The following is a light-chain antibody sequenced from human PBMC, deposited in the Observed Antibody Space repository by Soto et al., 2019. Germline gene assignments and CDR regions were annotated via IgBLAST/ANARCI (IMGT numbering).Light chain of an antibody. CDR1: QSLNSR. CDR2: EAF. J-gene: IGKJ3*01. V-gene: IGKV3-15*01. Sequence: EIVMTQSPDTLSVSPGERATLSCRASQSLNSRIAWHQQRPGEAPRLVIYEAFTRATGIPARFSGSGSGTEFTLTISSLQSEDFAVYYCQQYYKRTFSFGPGTKVDIK. CDR3: QQYYKRTFS.